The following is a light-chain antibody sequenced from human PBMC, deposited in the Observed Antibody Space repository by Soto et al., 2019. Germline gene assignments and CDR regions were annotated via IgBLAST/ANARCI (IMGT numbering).Light chain of an antibody. CDR1: QSVPRSY. CDR3: QQYGSSIT. CDR2: GTS. V-gene: IGKV3-20*01. Sequence: IVLTQSPNTLSLSPGERATLSCRAGQSVPRSYLAWYQQKPGQAPRLLIYGTSRRATGIPDRFSGSGSGTDFTLTISRLEPEDFAMFYCQQYGSSITFGQGTRLEIK. J-gene: IGKJ5*01.